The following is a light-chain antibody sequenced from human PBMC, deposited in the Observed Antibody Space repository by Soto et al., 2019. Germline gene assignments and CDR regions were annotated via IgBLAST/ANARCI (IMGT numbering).Light chain of an antibody. V-gene: IGKV3-15*01. CDR2: SSS. J-gene: IGKJ2*01. Sequence: EIVMTQSPATLSVSPGERATLSCRASQSVSSNLVWYQQKRGKAPRLLIYSSSTRATGIPARFSGSGSGTEFTLTISSLQSEDFAVYYCQQYNNRPPTFGQGTKLEIK. CDR1: QSVSSN. CDR3: QQYNNRPPT.